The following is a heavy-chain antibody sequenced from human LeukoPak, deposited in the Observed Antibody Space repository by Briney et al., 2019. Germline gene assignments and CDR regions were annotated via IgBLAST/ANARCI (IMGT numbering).Heavy chain of an antibody. CDR2: IYYSGST. Sequence: SETLSLTCTVSGGSVSSYYWNWIRQPPGKGLEWIGYIYYSGSTNYNPSLRRRVTISVDTSKNQFSLKLSSVTAADTAVYHCVRNRAFDIWGQGTMVTVSS. CDR1: GGSVSSYY. CDR3: VRNRAFDI. V-gene: IGHV4-59*02. J-gene: IGHJ3*02.